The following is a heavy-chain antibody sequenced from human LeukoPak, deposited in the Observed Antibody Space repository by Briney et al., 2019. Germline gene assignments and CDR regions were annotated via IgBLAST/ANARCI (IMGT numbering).Heavy chain of an antibody. Sequence: GASVKVSCKASGYTFTSYAMHWVRQAPGQRLEWMGWINAGNGNTKYSQKFQGRVTITRDTSASTAYMELSSLRSEDTAVYYCARDIYGGNSGYYYYYGMDVWGQGTTVTVSS. D-gene: IGHD4-23*01. V-gene: IGHV1-3*01. J-gene: IGHJ6*02. CDR3: ARDIYGGNSGYYYYYGMDV. CDR1: GYTFTSYA. CDR2: INAGNGNT.